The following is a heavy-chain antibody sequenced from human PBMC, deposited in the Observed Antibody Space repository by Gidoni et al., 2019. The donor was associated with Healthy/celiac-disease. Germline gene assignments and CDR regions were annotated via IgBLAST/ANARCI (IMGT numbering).Heavy chain of an antibody. CDR1: GFSLSTSGVG. CDR2: IYWDDDK. Sequence: QITLKESGPTLVKPTPTLTLTCTFSGFSLSTSGVGVGWIRQPPGKALEWLALIYWDDDKRYNPSLKSRLTITKDTSKNQVVLTMTNMDPVDTATYYCAHSVRGYSYGLGNWYYYYYMDVWGKGTTVTVSS. CDR3: AHSVRGYSYGLGNWYYYYYMDV. D-gene: IGHD5-18*01. V-gene: IGHV2-5*02. J-gene: IGHJ6*03.